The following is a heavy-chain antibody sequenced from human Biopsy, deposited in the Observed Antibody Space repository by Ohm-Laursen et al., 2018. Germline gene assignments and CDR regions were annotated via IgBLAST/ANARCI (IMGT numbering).Heavy chain of an antibody. CDR3: ARFPHSGSHSCFDY. V-gene: IGHV1-69*13. CDR1: GGTFINNA. J-gene: IGHJ4*02. Sequence: GASVKVSCKASGGTFINNAISWVRQAPGQGLEWMGGIIPMFGTANYAQMFQGRVTISADESTSTSYMELSSLTTEDTAIYYCARFPHSGSHSCFDYWGRGTLVTVSS. D-gene: IGHD1-26*01. CDR2: IIPMFGTA.